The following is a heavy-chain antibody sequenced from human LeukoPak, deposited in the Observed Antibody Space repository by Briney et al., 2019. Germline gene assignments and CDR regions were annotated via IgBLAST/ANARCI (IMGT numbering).Heavy chain of an antibody. J-gene: IGHJ4*02. CDR3: ARGTMASDF. V-gene: IGHV3-33*01. CDR2: IWSDESKK. CDR1: GYTFSSYG. Sequence: GGSLRLSCAASGYTFSSYGMHWVRQRPGKGLEWLTVIWSDESKKYYGDSVKGRFTVSRDNSKNTLYLDINSLRVDDTAVYYCARGTMASDFWGQGTLVTVSS. D-gene: IGHD3-10*01.